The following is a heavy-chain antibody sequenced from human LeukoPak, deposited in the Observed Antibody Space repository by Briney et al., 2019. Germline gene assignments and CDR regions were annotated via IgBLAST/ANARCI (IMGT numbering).Heavy chain of an antibody. CDR1: GFTVSSYA. Sequence: GGSLRLSCAASGFTVSSYAMSWVRQAPGKGLEWVSVISGSGSSTYYADSVKGRFTISRDNSKNTLYLQTNSLRAEDTAVYYCAKNFGYYDSSGSYRPNRFDYWGQGTLVTVSS. CDR3: AKNFGYYDSSGSYRPNRFDY. CDR2: ISGSGSST. V-gene: IGHV3-23*01. J-gene: IGHJ4*02. D-gene: IGHD3-22*01.